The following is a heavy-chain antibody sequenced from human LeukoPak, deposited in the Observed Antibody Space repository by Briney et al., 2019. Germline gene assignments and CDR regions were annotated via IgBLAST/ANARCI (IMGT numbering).Heavy chain of an antibody. Sequence: PSETLSLTCTVSGGSISSYYWSWIRQPPGKGLEWIGYIYYSGSTNYNPSLKSRVTISVDTSKSQFSLKLSSVTAADTAVYYCARESKYSSSWADFDYWGQGTLVTVSS. D-gene: IGHD6-13*01. J-gene: IGHJ4*02. V-gene: IGHV4-59*01. CDR2: IYYSGST. CDR3: ARESKYSSSWADFDY. CDR1: GGSISSYY.